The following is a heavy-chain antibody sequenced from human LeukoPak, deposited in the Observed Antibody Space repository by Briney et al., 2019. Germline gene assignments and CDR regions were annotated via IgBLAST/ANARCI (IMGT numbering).Heavy chain of an antibody. Sequence: ASVKVPCKASGGTFSSYAISWVRQAPGQGLEWMGGIIPIFGTANYAQKFQGRVTITTDESTSTAYMELRSLRSDDTAVYYCARDRGYSSSTGYFDYWGQGTLVTVSS. D-gene: IGHD6-6*01. V-gene: IGHV1-69*05. CDR2: IIPIFGTA. CDR1: GGTFSSYA. J-gene: IGHJ4*02. CDR3: ARDRGYSSSTGYFDY.